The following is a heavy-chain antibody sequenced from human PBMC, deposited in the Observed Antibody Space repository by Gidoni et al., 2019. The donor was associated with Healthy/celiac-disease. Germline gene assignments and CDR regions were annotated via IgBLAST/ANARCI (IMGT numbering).Heavy chain of an antibody. Sequence: EVQLVESGGGLVQPGGSLRISGGDSGCTFSSYDMHWVRKATGKGLESVSAICTACDTYFPGSVKVLFTISRENAKNSLYLHMNSLRAGDTAVYYCARSSGYADAFDIWGQGTMVTVSS. V-gene: IGHV3-13*01. CDR1: GCTFSSYD. CDR3: ARSSGYADAFDI. CDR2: ICTACDT. J-gene: IGHJ3*02. D-gene: IGHD3-22*01.